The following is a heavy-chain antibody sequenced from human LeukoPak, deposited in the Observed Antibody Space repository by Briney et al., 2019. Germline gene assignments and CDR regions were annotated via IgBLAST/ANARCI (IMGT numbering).Heavy chain of an antibody. Sequence: PSETLSLTCTVSGGSISSSYWTWIRQPPGKGLEWIGYIYYSGSTNYNPSLKSRVTISVDTSKNQFSLNLSSVTAADTAVYYCASARAEDFYYSDLAVWGKGTTVTVSS. CDR2: IYYSGST. D-gene: IGHD1-14*01. J-gene: IGHJ6*03. CDR1: GGSISSSY. CDR3: ASARAEDFYYSDLAV. V-gene: IGHV4-59*01.